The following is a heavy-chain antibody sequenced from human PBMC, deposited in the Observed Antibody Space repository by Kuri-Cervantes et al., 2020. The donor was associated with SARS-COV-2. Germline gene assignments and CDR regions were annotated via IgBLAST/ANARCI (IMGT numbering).Heavy chain of an antibody. CDR1: GGSISSYY. CDR3: ARVKGIVLIDWFDP. Sequence: SETLSLTCTVSGGSISSYYWGWIRQPPGKGLEWIGSIYYSGGTYYNPALKSRVTISVDTSKNQFSLKLSSVTAADTAVYYCARVKGIVLIDWFDPWGQGTLVTVSS. J-gene: IGHJ5*02. V-gene: IGHV4-39*01. CDR2: IYYSGGT. D-gene: IGHD2-8*01.